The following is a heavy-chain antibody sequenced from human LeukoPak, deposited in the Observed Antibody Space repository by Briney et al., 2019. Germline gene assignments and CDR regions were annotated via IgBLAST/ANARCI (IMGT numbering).Heavy chain of an antibody. CDR1: GGSISSSNW. CDR2: IYHSGST. Sequence: SETLSLTCAVSGGSISSSNWWSWVRQPPGKGLEWIGEIYHSGSTNYNPSLKSRVTISVDKSKNQFSLKLSAVTAADMAVYYCARVKGYSYGHDYWGQGTLVTVSS. J-gene: IGHJ4*02. V-gene: IGHV4-4*02. D-gene: IGHD5-18*01. CDR3: ARVKGYSYGHDY.